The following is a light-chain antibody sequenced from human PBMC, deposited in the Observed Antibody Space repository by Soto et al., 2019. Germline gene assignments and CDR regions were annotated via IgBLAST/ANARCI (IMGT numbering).Light chain of an antibody. V-gene: IGKV4-1*01. CDR2: WAS. CDR3: QQYYSPAYS. CDR1: QSVLKTSNNKNY. Sequence: DIVMTQSPDSLAVSLVERATINCQSSQSVLKTSNNKNYLAWFQQKPGQPPMLLMSWASTRKSGVPDRISGRGSGTDFILTISSLQAEYVAVYSCQQYYSPAYSFAQGTNLEL. J-gene: IGKJ2*01.